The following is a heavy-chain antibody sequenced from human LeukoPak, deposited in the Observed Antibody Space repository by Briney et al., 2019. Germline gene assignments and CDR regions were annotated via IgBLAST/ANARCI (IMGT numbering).Heavy chain of an antibody. CDR2: INHSGST. Sequence: SETLSLTCTVSGGSISSSSHYWGWIRQPPGKGLEWIGEINHSGSTNYNPSLKSRVTISVDTSKNQFSLKLSSVTAADTAVYYCARGRRRGATMIVVVDWGMVAFDIWGQGTMVTVSS. J-gene: IGHJ3*02. V-gene: IGHV4-39*07. D-gene: IGHD3-22*01. CDR3: ARGRRRGATMIVVVDWGMVAFDI. CDR1: GGSISSSSHY.